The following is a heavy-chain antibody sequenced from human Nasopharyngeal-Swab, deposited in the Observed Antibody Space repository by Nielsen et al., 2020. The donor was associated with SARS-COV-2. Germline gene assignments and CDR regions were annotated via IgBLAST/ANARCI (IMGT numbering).Heavy chain of an antibody. V-gene: IGHV1-69*13. D-gene: IGHD1-26*01. CDR1: GGTFSSYA. Sequence: SAKAFCKASGGTFSSYAISWVRQAHGQGLEWMGGIIPIFGTANYAQKFQGRVTITADESTSTAYMELSSLRSKDTAVYYCARGGGSYPTGYYGMDVWGQGTTVTVSS. J-gene: IGHJ6*02. CDR3: ARGGGSYPTGYYGMDV. CDR2: IIPIFGTA.